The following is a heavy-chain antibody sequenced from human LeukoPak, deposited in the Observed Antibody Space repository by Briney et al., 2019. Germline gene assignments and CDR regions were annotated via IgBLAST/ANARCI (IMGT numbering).Heavy chain of an antibody. V-gene: IGHV1-18*01. CDR3: ARSLHSYDIRGGHCYGY. J-gene: IGHJ4*02. CDR2: ISTYHDIT. CDR1: GYTFTNIG. Sequence: ASGKVSCKASGYTFTNIGISWVRQAPGQGLEWMGWISTYHDITDYAQKFHGRVTMTKDTSTATVYMELRSLTSDDTAVYFCARSLHSYDIRGGHCYGYWGQGTLVTVSS. D-gene: IGHD3-3*01.